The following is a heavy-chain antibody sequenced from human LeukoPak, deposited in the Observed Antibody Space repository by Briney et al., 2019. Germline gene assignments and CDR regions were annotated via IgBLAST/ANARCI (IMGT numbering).Heavy chain of an antibody. D-gene: IGHD2-2*01. Sequence: HPGGSLRLSCAASGFTVSSNYMSWVRQAPGKGLEWVSVIYSGGSTYYADSVKGRFTISRDNSKNTLYLQMNSLRAEDTAVYYCARETYCSSTSCPYGMDVWGQGTTVTASS. CDR3: ARETYCSSTSCPYGMDV. CDR2: IYSGGST. J-gene: IGHJ6*02. V-gene: IGHV3-66*01. CDR1: GFTVSSNY.